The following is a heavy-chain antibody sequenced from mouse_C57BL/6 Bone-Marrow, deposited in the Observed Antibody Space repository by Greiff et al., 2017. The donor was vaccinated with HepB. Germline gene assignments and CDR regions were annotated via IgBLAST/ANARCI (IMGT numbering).Heavy chain of an antibody. Sequence: EVQLQQSGAELVRPGASVKLSCTASGFNIKDYYMHWVKQRPEQGLEWIGWIDPENGDTEYASKFQGKATITADTSSNTAYLQLSSLTSEDTAVYYCTTGGSYGVDYWGQGTTLTVSS. V-gene: IGHV14-4*01. CDR3: TTGGSYGVDY. CDR1: GFNIKDYY. J-gene: IGHJ2*01. D-gene: IGHD1-1*01. CDR2: IDPENGDT.